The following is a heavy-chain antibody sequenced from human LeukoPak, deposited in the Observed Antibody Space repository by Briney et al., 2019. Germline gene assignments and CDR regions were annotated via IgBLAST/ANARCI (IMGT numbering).Heavy chain of an antibody. CDR2: ISAYNGNT. Sequence: ASVKVSCKASGYTFTSYGISWVRQAPAQGLEWMGWISAYNGNTNYAQKLQGRVTMTTDTSTSTDYMELRSLRSDGTAVYYCARDRGGDYYDSSGYRDWGQGTLVTVSS. V-gene: IGHV1-18*01. CDR1: GYTFTSYG. J-gene: IGHJ4*02. D-gene: IGHD3-22*01. CDR3: ARDRGGDYYDSSGYRD.